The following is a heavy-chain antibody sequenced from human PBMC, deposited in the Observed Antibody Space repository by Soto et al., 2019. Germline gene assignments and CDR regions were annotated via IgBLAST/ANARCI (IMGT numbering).Heavy chain of an antibody. CDR2: ISSSSSYT. D-gene: IGHD2-2*01. J-gene: IGHJ3*02. V-gene: IGHV3-11*06. Sequence: GGSLRLSCAASGFTFSDYYMSWIRQAPGKGLEWVSYISSSSSYTNYAYSVKGRFTISRDNAKNSLYLQMNSLRAEDTAVYYCARGPATWDDAFDIWGQGTMVTVSS. CDR1: GFTFSDYY. CDR3: ARGPATWDDAFDI.